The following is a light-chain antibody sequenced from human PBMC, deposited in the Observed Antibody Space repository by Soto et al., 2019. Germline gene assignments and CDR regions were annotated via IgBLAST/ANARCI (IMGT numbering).Light chain of an antibody. J-gene: IGKJ3*01. CDR1: QAISSH. CDR2: GAS. Sequence: TQSPSFLSASVGGRVTITCRASQAISSHLAWYQQKPGKAPNLLIYGASTLQSGVPSRFSGSGSGTQFTLTISSLQPEDFATYYCQQLNSYPLTFGPGTKVDIK. CDR3: QQLNSYPLT. V-gene: IGKV1-9*01.